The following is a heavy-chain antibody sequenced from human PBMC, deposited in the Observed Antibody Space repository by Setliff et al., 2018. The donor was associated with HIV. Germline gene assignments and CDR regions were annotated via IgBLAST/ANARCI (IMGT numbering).Heavy chain of an antibody. CDR2: INTNTGSP. CDR3: ARHYYDSSGYSGDFDY. V-gene: IGHV7-4-1*02. D-gene: IGHD3-22*01. CDR1: GYTFTSYA. Sequence: RASVKVSCKASGYTFTSYAMNWVRQAPGQGLEWMGWINTNTGSPTYAQGFTGRFVFSLDTSVSTAYLQISSLKAEDTAVYYCARHYYDSSGYSGDFDYWGQGTLVTVSS. J-gene: IGHJ4*02.